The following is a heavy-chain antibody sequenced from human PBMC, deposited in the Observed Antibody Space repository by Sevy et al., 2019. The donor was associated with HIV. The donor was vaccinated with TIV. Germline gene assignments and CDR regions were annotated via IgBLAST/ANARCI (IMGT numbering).Heavy chain of an antibody. CDR2: IYYSGST. CDR3: ARRVAGEPYYYGMDV. D-gene: IGHD3-16*01. V-gene: IGHV4-59*01. CDR1: GGSINSYF. J-gene: IGHJ6*02. Sequence: SETLSLTCSVYGGSINSYFWNWIRQPPGKGLEWIGHIYYSGSTKYPPSLKSRATMSVDTSKNRFSLRLGSVTAADTAGYYCARRVAGEPYYYGMDVWGRGTTVTVSS.